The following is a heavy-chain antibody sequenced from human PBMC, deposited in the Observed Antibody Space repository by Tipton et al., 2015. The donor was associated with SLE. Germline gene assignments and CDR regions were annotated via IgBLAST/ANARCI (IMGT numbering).Heavy chain of an antibody. Sequence: TLSLTCTVSGGSISSGDYYWSWIRQPPGKGLEWIGYIYYSGSTYYNPSLKSRDTISVDTSKNQFSLKLSSVTAADTAVYYCARAPTIFGVVDAFDIWGQGTMVTVSS. CDR3: ARAPTIFGVVDAFDI. CDR1: GGSISSGDYY. J-gene: IGHJ3*02. V-gene: IGHV4-30-4*01. D-gene: IGHD3-3*01. CDR2: IYYSGST.